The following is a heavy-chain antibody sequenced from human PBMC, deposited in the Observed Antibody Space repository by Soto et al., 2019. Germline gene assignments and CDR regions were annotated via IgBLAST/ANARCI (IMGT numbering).Heavy chain of an antibody. CDR2: IYHSGST. Sequence: SETLSLTCAVSGGSISSGGYSWSWIRQPPGKGLEWIGYIYHSGSTYYNPSLKSRVTISVDRSKNQFSLKLSSVTAADTAVYYCARGGIAAAAPPDYWGQGTLVTVSS. V-gene: IGHV4-30-2*01. D-gene: IGHD6-13*01. J-gene: IGHJ4*02. CDR3: ARGGIAAAAPPDY. CDR1: GGSISSGGYS.